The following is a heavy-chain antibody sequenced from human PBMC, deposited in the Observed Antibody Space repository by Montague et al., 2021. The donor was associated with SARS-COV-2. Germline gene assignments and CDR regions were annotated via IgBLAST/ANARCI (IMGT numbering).Heavy chain of an antibody. CDR2: IYYSGST. CDR3: ARDTRITMLVVVNRYGMDV. Sequence: SETLSLTCTVSGGAISSSSYYWGWIRQPPGKGLEWIGSIYYSGSTYYNPSLKSRVTISVDTSKNQFSLKLSSVTAADTAVYYCARDTRITMLVVVNRYGMDVWDQGTTATVSS. V-gene: IGHV4-39*07. D-gene: IGHD3-22*01. CDR1: GGAISSSSYY. J-gene: IGHJ6*02.